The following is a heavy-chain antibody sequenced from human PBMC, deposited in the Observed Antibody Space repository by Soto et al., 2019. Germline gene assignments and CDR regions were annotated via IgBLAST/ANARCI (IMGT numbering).Heavy chain of an antibody. Sequence: QVTLKESGPMLVRPTETLTLACAVSGFSVFNTRVGVTWIRHPPGKALEWLAHIFPNDEKSYNISLNTSLTISKDTSKSQVVLTMTNDEHGDTATYFCAHIEHDYYDILTGQSINFDYWGQGTLVTVSS. CDR3: AHIEHDYYDILTGQSINFDY. CDR1: GFSVFNTRVG. J-gene: IGHJ4*02. V-gene: IGHV2-26*01. D-gene: IGHD3-9*01. CDR2: IFPNDEK.